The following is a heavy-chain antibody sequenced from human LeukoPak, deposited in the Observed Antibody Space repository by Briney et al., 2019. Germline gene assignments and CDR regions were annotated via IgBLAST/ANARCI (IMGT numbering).Heavy chain of an antibody. CDR3: TRHHYDNNGAFDI. CDR1: GDSISSYY. Sequence: SETLSLTCTVSGDSISSYYWSWIRQPPGKGLEWIGYIYYSGSTNYNPSLKSRVTISVDTSKHQFSLKLSSVTAADTAVYYCTRHHYDNNGAFDIWGQGTMVTVSS. CDR2: IYYSGST. D-gene: IGHD3-22*01. J-gene: IGHJ3*02. V-gene: IGHV4-59*08.